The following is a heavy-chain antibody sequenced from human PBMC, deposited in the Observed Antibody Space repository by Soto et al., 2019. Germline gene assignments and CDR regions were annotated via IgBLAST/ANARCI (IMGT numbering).Heavy chain of an antibody. V-gene: IGHV4-59*08. D-gene: IGHD1-26*01. CDR1: GGSISSYY. J-gene: IGHJ4*02. CDR3: ARFLIVGATIYYFDY. CDR2: IYYSGST. Sequence: SETLSLTCTVSGGSISSYYWSWIRQPPGKGLEWIGYIYYSGSTYYNPSLKSRVTISVDTSKNQFSLKLSSVTAADTAVYYCARFLIVGATIYYFDYWGQGTLVTVSS.